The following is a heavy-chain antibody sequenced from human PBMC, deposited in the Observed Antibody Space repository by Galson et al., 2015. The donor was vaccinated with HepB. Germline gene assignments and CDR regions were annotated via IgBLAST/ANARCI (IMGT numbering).Heavy chain of an antibody. Sequence: SLRLSCAASGFIFSSYAMSWVRQAPGKGLEWVSGIGGSGGRTYYADSVKGRFTISRDNSKNTLYLQMNSLRAEDTAVYYCAKSGGRRRYYDYIWGSYLDAPDAFDIWGQGTMVTVSS. D-gene: IGHD3-16*01. CDR3: AKSGGRRRYYDYIWGSYLDAPDAFDI. CDR2: IGGSGGRT. CDR1: GFIFSSYA. V-gene: IGHV3-23*01. J-gene: IGHJ3*02.